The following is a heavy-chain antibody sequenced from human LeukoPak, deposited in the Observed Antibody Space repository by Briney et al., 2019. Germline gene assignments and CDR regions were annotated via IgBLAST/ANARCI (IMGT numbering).Heavy chain of an antibody. D-gene: IGHD4-23*01. J-gene: IGHJ4*02. CDR1: VHPISGYY. CDR3: ARRGAVYAGNDFDY. V-gene: IGHV4-59*08. CDR2: IYYSGSN. Sequence: ASETLSLTCTVSVHPISGYYWSWLRQPPGKGLEWIGHIYYSGSNNYNTSLKSRVTISVDTSRSQFCLKLSSVTAADTAVYYCARRGAVYAGNDFDYWGQGTLVSVS.